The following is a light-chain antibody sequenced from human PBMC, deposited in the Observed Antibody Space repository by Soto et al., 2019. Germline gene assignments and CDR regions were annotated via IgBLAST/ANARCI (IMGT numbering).Light chain of an antibody. Sequence: QSALTQPPSASGSPGQSVTISCTGTSSDVGGYNYVSWYQRHPGKAPKLMIYDVSKRPSGVPDRFSGSKSGNTASLTVSGLQAEDEADYYCSSYAGSNNFVFGGGTKLPVL. J-gene: IGLJ3*02. CDR3: SSYAGSNNFV. V-gene: IGLV2-8*01. CDR1: SSDVGGYNY. CDR2: DVS.